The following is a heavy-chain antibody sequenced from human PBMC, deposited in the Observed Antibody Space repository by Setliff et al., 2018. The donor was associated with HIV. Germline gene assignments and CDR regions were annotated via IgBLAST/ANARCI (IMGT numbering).Heavy chain of an antibody. J-gene: IGHJ6*03. V-gene: IGHV3-13*01. Sequence: HPGGSLRLSCAASGFTFSSYDMHGVRQATGKGLEGVSAIGTIDDTYYSDSVKGRFTISRENAKNSLYLQMNSLRAEDTAVYYCAREIQNCGANHWYCYMDVWGKGTTVTVSS. CDR3: AREIQNCGANHWYCYMDV. CDR2: IGTIDDT. D-gene: IGHD4-17*01. CDR1: GFTFSSYD.